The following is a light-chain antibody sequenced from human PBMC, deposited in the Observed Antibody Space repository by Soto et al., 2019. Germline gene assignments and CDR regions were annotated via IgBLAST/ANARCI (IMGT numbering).Light chain of an antibody. V-gene: IGKV3-20*01. CDR1: QSVRGNY. J-gene: IGKJ3*01. CDR2: GPS. Sequence: EVVLTQSPGTLSLSPGESATLSCRASQSVRGNYFAWYQQRPGQAPRLLVYGPSVRAAGIPDRFRGSGSRTDFNLTINSVEPEDFAVYYCHQFGMSPFTFGPGTTVDIK. CDR3: HQFGMSPFT.